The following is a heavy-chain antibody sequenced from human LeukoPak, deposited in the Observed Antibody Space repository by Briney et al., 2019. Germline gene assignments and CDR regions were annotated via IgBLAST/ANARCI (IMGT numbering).Heavy chain of an antibody. J-gene: IGHJ4*02. CDR2: ISGSGGST. D-gene: IGHD3-22*01. CDR3: AKALYYYDSSGYYYDY. V-gene: IGHV3-23*01. Sequence: GGSLRLSCAASGFTFSSYAMSWVRQAPGKGLEWVSAISGSGGSTYYADSVKGRFTISRDNSKNTLYLQMNSLRAEDTAVYYCAKALYYYDSSGYYYDYWGQGTQVTVSS. CDR1: GFTFSSYA.